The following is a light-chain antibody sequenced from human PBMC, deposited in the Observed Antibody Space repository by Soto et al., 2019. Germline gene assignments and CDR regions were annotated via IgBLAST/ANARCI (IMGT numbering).Light chain of an antibody. J-gene: IGKJ3*01. CDR3: QQRGNWPPT. CDR1: QSVSSY. Sequence: EVVLTQSPATLSLSPGDRATLSCRASQSVSSYLAWYQQKPGQTPRLLIYDASNRATGIPARFSVSGSGTDFTLTISSLEPEDFAFYFCQQRGNWPPTFGPGTKVDI. CDR2: DAS. V-gene: IGKV3-11*01.